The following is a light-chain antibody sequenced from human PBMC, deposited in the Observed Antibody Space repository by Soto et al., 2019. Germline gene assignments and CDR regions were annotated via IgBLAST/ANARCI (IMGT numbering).Light chain of an antibody. CDR3: CSYAGTYTYV. CDR2: DVT. J-gene: IGLJ1*01. CDR1: TSDVGDYNF. V-gene: IGLV2-11*01. Sequence: QSALTQPASVSGSPGQSITISCTGTTSDVGDYNFVSWYQQHPGNAPKLMVYDVTKRPSGIPNRFSGSKSGNTASLTISGLQAEDEADYYCCSYAGTYTYVFGTGTKVTVL.